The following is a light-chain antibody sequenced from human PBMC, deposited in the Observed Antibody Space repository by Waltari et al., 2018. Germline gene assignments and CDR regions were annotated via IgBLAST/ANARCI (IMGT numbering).Light chain of an antibody. Sequence: DIVMTHSPASLALSLGESATINCTSSPSVLYSSNNENYLAWYQQKAGQPPKLLIIWASTRQSGVPDRFSGSGSGTDFTLTISSLQTEDVAVYYCQQYYNTPLTFGQGTKVEI. J-gene: IGKJ1*01. CDR3: QQYYNTPLT. CDR2: WAS. CDR1: PSVLYSSNNENY. V-gene: IGKV4-1*01.